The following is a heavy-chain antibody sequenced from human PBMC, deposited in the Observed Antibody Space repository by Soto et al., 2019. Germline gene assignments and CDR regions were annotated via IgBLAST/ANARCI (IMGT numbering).Heavy chain of an antibody. J-gene: IGHJ4*02. CDR1: GFTFSSYG. V-gene: IGHV3-30*18. CDR3: AKDGSYYYDSSGSYFDY. Sequence: GVSLRLSCAASGFTFSSYGMHWVRQAPGKGLEWVAVISYDGSNKYYADSVKGRFTISRDNSKNTLYLQMNSLRAEDTAVYYCAKDGSYYYDSSGSYFDYWGQGTLVTVSS. D-gene: IGHD3-22*01. CDR2: ISYDGSNK.